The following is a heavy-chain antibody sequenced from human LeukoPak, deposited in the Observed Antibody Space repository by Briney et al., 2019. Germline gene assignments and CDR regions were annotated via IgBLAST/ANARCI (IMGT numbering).Heavy chain of an antibody. Sequence: GESLKISCQGSGYSFINYWIGWVRQMPGKGLELMGIIYPGNSDTRYSPSFQGQVTISADKSISTAYLQWSSLKASDTAMYYCARQPYGGNSPEYFHHWGQGTLVTVSS. CDR3: ARQPYGGNSPEYFHH. J-gene: IGHJ1*01. CDR1: GYSFINYW. D-gene: IGHD4-23*01. V-gene: IGHV5-51*01. CDR2: IYPGNSDT.